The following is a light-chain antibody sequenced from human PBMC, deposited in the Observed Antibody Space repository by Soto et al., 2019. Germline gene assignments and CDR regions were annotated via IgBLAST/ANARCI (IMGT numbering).Light chain of an antibody. V-gene: IGLV2-8*01. CDR1: SSDVGGYNY. Sequence: QSVLTQPPPASGSPGQSVSISCTGTSSDVGGYNYVSWYQQHPGKAPKLMIYEVSKRPSGVPVRFSGSKSGNTASLTVSGLQAEDEADYYCSSYAGSNNHVFGTGTKVTVL. CDR3: SSYAGSNNHV. CDR2: EVS. J-gene: IGLJ1*01.